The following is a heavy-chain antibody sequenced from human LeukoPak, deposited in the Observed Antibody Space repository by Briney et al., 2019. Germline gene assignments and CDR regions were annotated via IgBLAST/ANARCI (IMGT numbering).Heavy chain of an antibody. CDR3: ATYSGSYSNYFDY. CDR1: GYTLTELS. CDR2: FDPEDGET. D-gene: IGHD1-26*01. V-gene: IGHV1-24*01. Sequence: ASVNVSCKVSGYTLTELSMHWVRQAPGKGLEWMGGFDPEDGETIYAQKFQGRVTMTEDTSTDTAYMELSSLRSEDTAVYYCATYSGSYSNYFDYWGQGTLVTVSS. J-gene: IGHJ4*02.